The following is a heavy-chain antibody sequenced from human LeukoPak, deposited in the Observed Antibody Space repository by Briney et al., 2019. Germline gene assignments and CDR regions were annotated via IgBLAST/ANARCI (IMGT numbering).Heavy chain of an antibody. CDR1: GGSISSYY. J-gene: IGHJ6*02. V-gene: IGHV4-59*12. D-gene: IGHD6-19*01. CDR3: ARGQWLSYGMDV. CDR2: IYYSGTT. Sequence: SETLSLTCTVSGGSISSYYWSWIRQPPGKGLEWIGYIYYSGTTNYNPSLKSRVTISVDTSKNQFSLKLSSVTAADTAVYYCARGQWLSYGMDVWGQGTTVTVSS.